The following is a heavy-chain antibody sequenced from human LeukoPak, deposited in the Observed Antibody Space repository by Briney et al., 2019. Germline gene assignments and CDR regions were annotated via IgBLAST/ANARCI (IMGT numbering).Heavy chain of an antibody. CDR2: ISYDGSNK. CDR1: GFTFSSYG. CDR3: AKDLVSEVGADFDY. V-gene: IGHV3-30*18. Sequence: GGSLRLSCAASGFTFSSYGMHWVRQAPGKGLEWVAVISYDGSNKYYADSVKGRFTISRDNSKNTLCLQMNSLRAEDTAAYYCAKDLVSEVGADFDYWGQGTLVTVSS. D-gene: IGHD1-26*01. J-gene: IGHJ4*02.